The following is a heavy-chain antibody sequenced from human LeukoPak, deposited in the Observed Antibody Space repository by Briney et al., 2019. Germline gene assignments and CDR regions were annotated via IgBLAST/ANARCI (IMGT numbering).Heavy chain of an antibody. J-gene: IGHJ6*02. CDR1: RFTFSNYG. Sequence: PGRSLRLSCAASRFTFSNYGMHWVRQAPGKGLEWVAVIWYDGSNKYYADFVKGRFTISRDNSKNTLYLQMNSLRAEDTAVYYCARDRYGDHDYYYGMDVWGQGTTGSVSS. D-gene: IGHD4-17*01. CDR2: IWYDGSNK. CDR3: ARDRYGDHDYYYGMDV. V-gene: IGHV3-33*01.